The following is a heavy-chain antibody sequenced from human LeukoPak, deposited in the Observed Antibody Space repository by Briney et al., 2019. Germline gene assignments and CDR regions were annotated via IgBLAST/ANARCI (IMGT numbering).Heavy chain of an antibody. CDR1: GFSFSTHW. V-gene: IGHV3-74*01. CDR3: ARGLYGSPGDY. Sequence: GGSLRLSCAASGFSFSTHWMHWVRQGPGKGLVWVSRINSDGSTTNYADPVKGRFTIFRDNAKNTLYLQMNSLRAEDTAVYYCARGLYGSPGDYWGQGTLVTVSS. D-gene: IGHD1-26*01. CDR2: INSDGSTT. J-gene: IGHJ4*02.